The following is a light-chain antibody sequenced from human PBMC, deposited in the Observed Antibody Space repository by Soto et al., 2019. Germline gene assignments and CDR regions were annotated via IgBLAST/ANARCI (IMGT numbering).Light chain of an antibody. CDR1: QSVSGN. CDR2: GAS. Sequence: EIXMTQSXATLSVSPGERATLSCRASQSVSGNLAWYQQKPGQAPRLLIYGASTRATGIPARFSGSGSGTEFTLTISSLQSEDFAVYYCQQYNNWPRTFGQGTKVEIK. J-gene: IGKJ1*01. CDR3: QQYNNWPRT. V-gene: IGKV3-15*01.